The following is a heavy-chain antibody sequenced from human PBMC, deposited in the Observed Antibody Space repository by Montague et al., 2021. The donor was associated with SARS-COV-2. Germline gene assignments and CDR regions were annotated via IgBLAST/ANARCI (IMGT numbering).Heavy chain of an antibody. CDR3: ARGRITMIVVVPHNAFDI. Sequence: SLRLSCAASGLTFSGYEMNWVRQAPGKGLEWVSYISSSGSTIYYADSVKGRFTISRDNAKNSLYLQMNSLRAEDTAVYYCARGRITMIVVVPHNAFDIWGQGTMVTGSS. CDR1: GLTFSGYE. D-gene: IGHD3-22*01. J-gene: IGHJ3*02. V-gene: IGHV3-48*03. CDR2: ISSSGSTI.